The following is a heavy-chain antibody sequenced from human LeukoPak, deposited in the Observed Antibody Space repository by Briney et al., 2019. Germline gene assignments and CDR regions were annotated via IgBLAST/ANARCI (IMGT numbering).Heavy chain of an antibody. J-gene: IGHJ6*02. CDR3: ARGDGSPSGILYYGMDV. CDR1: GGSFSGYY. V-gene: IGHV4-34*01. CDR2: INHSGST. Sequence: PSETLSLTCAVYGGSFSGYYWSWIRQPPGKGLEWIGEINHSGSTNYNPSLKIRVTISVDTSKNQFSLNLSSVTAADTAVYYCARGDGSPSGILYYGMDVWGQGTTVTVSS. D-gene: IGHD1-26*01.